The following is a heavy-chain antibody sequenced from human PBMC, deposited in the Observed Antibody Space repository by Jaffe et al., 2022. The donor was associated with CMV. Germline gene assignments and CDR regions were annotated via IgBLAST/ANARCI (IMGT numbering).Heavy chain of an antibody. CDR1: GGSVSSDNYY. Sequence: QVQLQESGPGLVKPSETLSLTCTVSGGSVSSDNYYWSWIRQPPGKGLEWIGYIYYSGSTNYNPSLTNRVTMSLDTSKSQFSLKLSSVTAADTAVYYCARNILHIGRGQSYYYYGMDVWGQGTTVTVSS. V-gene: IGHV4-61*01. CDR2: IYYSGST. CDR3: ARNILHIGRGQSYYYYGMDV. J-gene: IGHJ6*02. D-gene: IGHD3-16*01.